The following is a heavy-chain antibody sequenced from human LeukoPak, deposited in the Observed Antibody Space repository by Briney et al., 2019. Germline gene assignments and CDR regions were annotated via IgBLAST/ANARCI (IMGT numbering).Heavy chain of an antibody. CDR1: GFTFSGYG. D-gene: IGHD3-22*01. CDR2: ISYDGSNK. V-gene: IGHV3-30*18. Sequence: GGSLRLSCAASGFTFSGYGMHWVRQAPGKGLEWVAVISYDGSNKYYADSVKGRFTISRDNSKNTLYLQMNSLRAEDTAVYYCAKVLILTYYYDSSGYYPIDYWGQGTLVTVSS. CDR3: AKVLILTYYYDSSGYYPIDY. J-gene: IGHJ4*02.